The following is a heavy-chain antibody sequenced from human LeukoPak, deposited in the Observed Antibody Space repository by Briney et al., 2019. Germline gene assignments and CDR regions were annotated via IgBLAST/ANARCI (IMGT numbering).Heavy chain of an antibody. Sequence: PGGSLRLSCAASGFXFSNTGITWVRQAPGRGLEWVSTISPTGEGTHYADSVKGRFTISRDNSKNTLSLEMNSLRADDTATYYCARDAGGAWPFDYWGQGTRVIVSS. CDR3: ARDAGGAWPFDY. J-gene: IGHJ4*02. D-gene: IGHD4-17*01. CDR1: GFXFSNTG. V-gene: IGHV3-23*01. CDR2: ISPTGEGT.